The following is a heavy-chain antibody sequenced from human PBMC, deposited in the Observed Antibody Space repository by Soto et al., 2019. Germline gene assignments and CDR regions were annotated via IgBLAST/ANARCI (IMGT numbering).Heavy chain of an antibody. CDR1: GFSFSNAW. CDR2: VKSKSDGGTT. CDR3: NSDPACRAGGPAY. J-gene: IGHJ4*02. D-gene: IGHD2-8*02. V-gene: IGHV3-15*07. Sequence: GWSLRLSCAASGFSFSNAWMNWVRQAPGKGLEWVGVVKSKSDGGTTDYAAPVKGRFTISRDDSKNTLYLQMDSLKTEDTAVYYCNSDPACRAGGPAYWGQGTLVTVSS.